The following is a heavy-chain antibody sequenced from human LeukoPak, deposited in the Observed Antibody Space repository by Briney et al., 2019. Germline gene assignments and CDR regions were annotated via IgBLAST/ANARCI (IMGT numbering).Heavy chain of an antibody. CDR1: GYTFTSYF. CDR2: INPSGGST. D-gene: IGHD7-27*01. V-gene: IGHV1-46*01. Sequence: ASVEVSCKASGYTFTSYFMHWVRQAPGQGLEWMGIINPSGGSTSYAQKFQGRVTMTRDTSTSTVYMELSSLRSEDTAVYYCAREPQGVTGENAFDIWGQGTMVTVSS. CDR3: AREPQGVTGENAFDI. J-gene: IGHJ3*02.